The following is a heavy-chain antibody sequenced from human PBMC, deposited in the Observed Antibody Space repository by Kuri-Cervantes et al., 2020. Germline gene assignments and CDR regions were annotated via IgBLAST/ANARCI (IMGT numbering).Heavy chain of an antibody. CDR2: IHYSGTT. Sequence: SETLSLTCTVSGGSVSSGSYCWSWIRQPPGKGLEWIGYIHYSGTTNYNPSLKSRVTISVDTSKNQFSLKMNSVTAADTAVYYCARDCFSGGTCYWGQGSLVTVSS. CDR3: ARDCFSGGTCY. V-gene: IGHV4-61*01. J-gene: IGHJ4*02. D-gene: IGHD2-15*01. CDR1: GGSVSSGSYC.